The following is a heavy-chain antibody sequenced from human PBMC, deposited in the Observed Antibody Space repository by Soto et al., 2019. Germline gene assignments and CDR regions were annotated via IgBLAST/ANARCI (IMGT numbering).Heavy chain of an antibody. CDR2: IYPGGSDT. D-gene: IGHD3-22*01. Sequence: PGESLKISYEASGYSFTSYWIGCVRQLPGKGLEWMGIIYPGGSDTRYSPSFQGQVTISADKSISTAYLQWSSLKASDTAMYYCARPRDNYYDSSGALAYWGQGALVTVSS. CDR3: ARPRDNYYDSSGALAY. J-gene: IGHJ4*02. V-gene: IGHV5-51*01. CDR1: GYSFTSYW.